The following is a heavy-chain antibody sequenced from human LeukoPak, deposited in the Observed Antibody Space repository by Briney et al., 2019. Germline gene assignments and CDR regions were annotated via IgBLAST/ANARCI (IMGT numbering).Heavy chain of an antibody. D-gene: IGHD2-21*02. CDR2: ISAYNGNT. CDR3: ARDLRAYCGGDCSISY. J-gene: IGHJ4*02. Sequence: ASVKVSCKASGYTFTSYYMHWVRQAPGQGLEWMGWISAYNGNTNYAQKLQGRVTMTTDTSTSTAYMELRSLRSDDTAVYYCARDLRAYCGGDCSISYWGQGTLVTVSS. CDR1: GYTFTSYY. V-gene: IGHV1-18*04.